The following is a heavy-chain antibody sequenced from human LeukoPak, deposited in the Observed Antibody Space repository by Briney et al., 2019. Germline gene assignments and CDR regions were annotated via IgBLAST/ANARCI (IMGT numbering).Heavy chain of an antibody. CDR3: ARWAGVTDQ. J-gene: IGHJ4*02. CDR2: IKQDGSVE. CDR1: GFMFENYW. D-gene: IGHD5-18*01. Sequence: PGGSLRLSCAASGFMFENYWMSWVRQVPRKGPEWVANIKQDGSVEHYLDSVKGRFTISRDNAKNSLFLQMNSLIAEDTAVYYCARWAGVTDQWGQGTLVTVSS. V-gene: IGHV3-7*01.